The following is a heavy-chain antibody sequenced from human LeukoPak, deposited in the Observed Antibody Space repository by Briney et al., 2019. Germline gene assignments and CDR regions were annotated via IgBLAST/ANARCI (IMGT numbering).Heavy chain of an antibody. D-gene: IGHD6-13*01. CDR3: ASLRGIAAPFDP. CDR1: GGSISSSSYY. Sequence: PSETLSLTCTVSGGSISSSSYYWGWIRQPPGKGLEWIGSIYYSGSTYYNPSLKSRVTISVDTSKNQFPLKLSSVTAADTAVYYCASLRGIAAPFDPWGQGTLVTVSS. V-gene: IGHV4-39*01. CDR2: IYYSGST. J-gene: IGHJ5*02.